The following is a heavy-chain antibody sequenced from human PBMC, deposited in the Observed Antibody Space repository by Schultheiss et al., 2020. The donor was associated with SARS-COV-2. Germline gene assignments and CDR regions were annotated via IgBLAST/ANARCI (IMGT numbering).Heavy chain of an antibody. V-gene: IGHV3-21*01. Sequence: GGSLRLSCAASGFTFSSYSMNWVRQAPGKGLEWVSSISSSSSYIYYAGSVKGRFTISRDNAKNSLYLQMNSLRAEDTAVYYCATLGCSSTSCVPPTDYYYYMDVWGKGTTVTVSS. CDR3: ATLGCSSTSCVPPTDYYYYMDV. CDR1: GFTFSSYS. J-gene: IGHJ6*03. CDR2: ISSSSSYI. D-gene: IGHD2-2*01.